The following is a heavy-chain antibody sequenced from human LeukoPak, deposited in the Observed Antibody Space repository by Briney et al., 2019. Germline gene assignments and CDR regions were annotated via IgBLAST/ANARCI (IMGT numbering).Heavy chain of an antibody. V-gene: IGHV1-2*02. D-gene: IGHD3/OR15-3a*01. CDR3: AGPLDTVDAFDI. CDR2: INPNSGGT. Sequence: ASVKVSCKASGYTFTGYYIHWVRQAPGQGLEWMGWINPNSGGTDYAQKFKGRVTMTRDTSISTAYMELSRLRSDDTAVYYCAGPLDTVDAFDIWGQGTMVTVSS. CDR1: GYTFTGYY. J-gene: IGHJ3*02.